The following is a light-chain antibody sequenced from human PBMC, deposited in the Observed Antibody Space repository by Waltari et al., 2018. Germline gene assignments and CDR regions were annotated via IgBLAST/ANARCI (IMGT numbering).Light chain of an antibody. CDR1: QGIGNN. Sequence: DIQMTQSPSSLSASVGDTVTITCQASQGIGNNLNWYQQKPGKAPKLLIYRAYSLQSGIPSRFSGSGSWTDFTLTITTLPPEDFAPYYCQQCYSYPRTFGQWTKLEIK. CDR2: RAY. V-gene: IGKV1-16*01. J-gene: IGKJ1*01. CDR3: QQCYSYPRT.